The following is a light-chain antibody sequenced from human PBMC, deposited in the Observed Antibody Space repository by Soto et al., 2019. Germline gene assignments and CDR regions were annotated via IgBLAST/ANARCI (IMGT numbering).Light chain of an antibody. Sequence: EIVMTQSPATLSVSPGERATLSCRASQSVSNNLAWYQQKPGQAPSLLIYGASTRATGIPARFSGSGSGTEFTLTISSLQSKDFAVYYCQQYNNWPLTFGGGTKVEIK. CDR2: GAS. CDR1: QSVSNN. V-gene: IGKV3-15*01. CDR3: QQYNNWPLT. J-gene: IGKJ4*01.